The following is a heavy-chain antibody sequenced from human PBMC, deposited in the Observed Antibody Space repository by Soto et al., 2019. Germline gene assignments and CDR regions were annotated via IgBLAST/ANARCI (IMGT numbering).Heavy chain of an antibody. CDR3: ASPDIVVARAAYHDYYGMDV. V-gene: IGHV5-10-1*01. D-gene: IGHD2-2*01. CDR2: IDPSDSYT. J-gene: IGHJ6*02. Sequence: GESLKISCKGSGYSFTSYWISWVRQMPGKGLEWMGRIDPSDSYTNYSPSFQGHVTISADKSISTAYLQWSSLKASDTAMYYCASPDIVVARAAYHDYYGMDVWGQGXTVTVSS. CDR1: GYSFTSYW.